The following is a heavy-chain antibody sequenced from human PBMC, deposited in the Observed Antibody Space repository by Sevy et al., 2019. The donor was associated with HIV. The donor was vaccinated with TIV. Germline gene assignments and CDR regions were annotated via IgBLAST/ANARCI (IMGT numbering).Heavy chain of an antibody. Sequence: GGSLRLSCAASGFTFSSYGMHWVRQAPGKGLEWVGLIWYDGSNKYYADSVKGRFTISRDNSKNTLFLQMNSLRAEDTAVYYCASDFGTLVVADKLFDHWGQGTLVTVSS. CDR2: IWYDGSNK. CDR1: GFTFSSYG. CDR3: ASDFGTLVVADKLFDH. J-gene: IGHJ4*02. V-gene: IGHV3-33*01. D-gene: IGHD6-19*01.